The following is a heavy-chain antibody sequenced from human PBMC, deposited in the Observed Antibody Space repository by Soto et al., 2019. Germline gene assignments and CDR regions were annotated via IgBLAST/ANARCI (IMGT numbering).Heavy chain of an antibody. Sequence: SETLSLTCTVSGDSISSNDWWYWRRQPPRKRLEWSGEIFHGGNIHYNPSLNSRVTISVDTSKKHSSLNLTSLTAADTAVYYCALDQSYGGKGAFDYWGPRALVPV. J-gene: IGHJ4*02. CDR3: ALDQSYGGKGAFDY. V-gene: IGHV4-4*02. D-gene: IGHD3-10*01. CDR1: GDSISSNDW. CDR2: IFHGGNI.